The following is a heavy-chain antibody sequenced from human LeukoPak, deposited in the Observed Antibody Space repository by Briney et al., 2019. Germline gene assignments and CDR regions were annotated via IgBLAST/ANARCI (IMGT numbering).Heavy chain of an antibody. CDR3: ARDSLYYYDSSGYSL. CDR2: IYSGGST. J-gene: IGHJ4*02. Sequence: GGSLRLSCAASGFTVSSNYMSWARQAPGKGLEWVSVIYSGGSTYYADSVKGRFTISRDNSKNTLYLQMNSLRAEDTAVYYCARDSLYYYDSSGYSLWGQGTLVTVSS. CDR1: GFTVSSNY. V-gene: IGHV3-66*01. D-gene: IGHD3-22*01.